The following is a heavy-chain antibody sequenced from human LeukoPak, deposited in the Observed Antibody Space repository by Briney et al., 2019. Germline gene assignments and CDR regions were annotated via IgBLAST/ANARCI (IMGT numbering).Heavy chain of an antibody. Sequence: SETLSLTCAVYGGSFGGYYWGWIRQPPGKRLEWIGSIYYSGSTHYNPSLKSRVTISVDTSKNQFSLKLSSVTAADTAVYYCARDRFDDSSGYYYHYYYYMDVWGKGTTVTVSS. D-gene: IGHD3-22*01. CDR3: ARDRFDDSSGYYYHYYYYMDV. J-gene: IGHJ6*03. CDR1: GGSFGGYY. V-gene: IGHV4-34*01. CDR2: IYYSGST.